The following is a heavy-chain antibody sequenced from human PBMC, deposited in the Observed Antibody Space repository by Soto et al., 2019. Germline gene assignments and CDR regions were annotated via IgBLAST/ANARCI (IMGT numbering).Heavy chain of an antibody. CDR1: GDSVSSNSAA. J-gene: IGHJ6*03. CDR2: TYYRSKWYN. D-gene: IGHD6-19*01. Sequence: PSQTLSLTCAISGDSVSSNSAAWNWIRQSTSRGLEWLGRTYYRSKWYNDYAVSVKSRITINPDTSKNQFSLQLNSVTPEDTAVYYCAREGIAVAGHNESRNYYYYYYMDVWGKGTTVTVSS. V-gene: IGHV6-1*01. CDR3: AREGIAVAGHNESRNYYYYYYMDV.